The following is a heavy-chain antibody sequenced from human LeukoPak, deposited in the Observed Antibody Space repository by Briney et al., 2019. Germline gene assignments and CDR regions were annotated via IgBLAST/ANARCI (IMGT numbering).Heavy chain of an antibody. J-gene: IGHJ4*02. CDR3: ARAGGYCGRISCPYYFDY. Sequence: GASVKVSCKASGYTFTSYDINWVRQATGQGLEWMGWMNPNSGNTGYAQKFQGRVTMTRNTSISTACMELSSLRSEDTAVYYCARAGGYCGRISCPYYFDYWGQGSLVAVSS. V-gene: IGHV1-8*01. D-gene: IGHD2-15*01. CDR2: MNPNSGNT. CDR1: GYTFTSYD.